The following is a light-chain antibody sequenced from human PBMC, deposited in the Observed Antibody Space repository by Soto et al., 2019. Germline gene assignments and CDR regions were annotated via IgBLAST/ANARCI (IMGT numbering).Light chain of an antibody. CDR3: QQRNLGLT. CDR1: QSVRNY. J-gene: IGKJ4*01. V-gene: IGKV3-11*01. Sequence: EIVLTQSPATLSLSPGGRATLSCRASQSVRNYLTWYQQKPGQPPRLLIYDASNRATGIPARFSGSGSGTDFTRTISSLYPDDFAVYYCQQRNLGLTFGGGTKVEIK. CDR2: DAS.